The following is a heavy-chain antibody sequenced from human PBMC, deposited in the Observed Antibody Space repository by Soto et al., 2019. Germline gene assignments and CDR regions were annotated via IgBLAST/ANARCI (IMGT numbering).Heavy chain of an antibody. V-gene: IGHV3-48*01. CDR1: GFTFSSYS. CDR3: ARALLIKCGEVRDY. D-gene: IGHD2-2*01. Sequence: GGSLRLSCAASGFTFSSYSMNWVRQAPGKGLEWVSYISSSSSTIYYADSVKGRFTISRDNAKNSLYLQMNSLRAEDTAVYYCARALLIKCGEVRDYWDQGTLVTASS. CDR2: ISSSSSTI. J-gene: IGHJ4*02.